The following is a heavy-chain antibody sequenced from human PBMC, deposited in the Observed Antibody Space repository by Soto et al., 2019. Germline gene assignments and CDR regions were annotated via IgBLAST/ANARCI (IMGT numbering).Heavy chain of an antibody. CDR2: IKGETDGGTT. J-gene: IGHJ4*02. D-gene: IGHD5-18*01. CDR1: GFTFNNVW. CDR3: TTDPLAAIARGEGYFDY. Sequence: EVQLVESGGGLVTPGGSLRLSCVAPGFTFNNVWMTWVRQAPGKGLEWVGHIKGETDGGTTDYAAPVKCRFTISRDDSKNTLFLQMSSLKTEDTGVYYCTTDPLAAIARGEGYFDYWGQGTLVTVSS. V-gene: IGHV3-15*01.